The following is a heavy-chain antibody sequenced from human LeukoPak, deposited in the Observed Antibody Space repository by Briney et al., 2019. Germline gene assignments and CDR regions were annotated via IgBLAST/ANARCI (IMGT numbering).Heavy chain of an antibody. D-gene: IGHD3-10*01. Sequence: PGGSLRLSCAASAFTFSIYWMSWVRQAPGKGLEWVANIKQDGSEKYYVDSVKGRFTISRDNAKNSLYLKMNSLRAEDTAVYYCARDRSTYYYGSGSYCDYWGQGTLVTVSS. CDR3: ARDRSTYYYGSGSYCDY. J-gene: IGHJ4*02. CDR2: IKQDGSEK. CDR1: AFTFSIYW. V-gene: IGHV3-7*01.